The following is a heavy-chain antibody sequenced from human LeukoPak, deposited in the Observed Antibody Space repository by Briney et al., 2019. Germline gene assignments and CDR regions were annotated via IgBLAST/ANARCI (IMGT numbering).Heavy chain of an antibody. V-gene: IGHV4-59*01. J-gene: IGHJ6*03. D-gene: IGHD6-19*01. CDR3: ARAISAWSYFYYMDV. CDR2: FYYSRGT. Sequence: PSETLSLTCTVSGDSITSFYWSWIRQSPGKGLEWIGYFYYSRGTTYNPSPRSRATISADTSQNQFSLKLRSVTAADTAVYYCARAISAWSYFYYMDVWGKGTTVTVSS. CDR1: GDSITSFY.